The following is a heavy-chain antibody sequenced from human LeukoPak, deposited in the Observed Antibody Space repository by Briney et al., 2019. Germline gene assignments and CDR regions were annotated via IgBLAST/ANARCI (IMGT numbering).Heavy chain of an antibody. V-gene: IGHV3-53*01. CDR1: GFTVSSSY. D-gene: IGHD3-10*01. Sequence: GGSLRLSCAASGFTVSSSYMNWVRQAPGKGLEWVSVIYSGGSTYYADSVKGRFTISRDNSKNTLHLQMNSLRAEDTAVYYCARAPDRSGSYYGGFDIWGQGTMVTVSS. CDR2: IYSGGST. J-gene: IGHJ3*02. CDR3: ARAPDRSGSYYGGFDI.